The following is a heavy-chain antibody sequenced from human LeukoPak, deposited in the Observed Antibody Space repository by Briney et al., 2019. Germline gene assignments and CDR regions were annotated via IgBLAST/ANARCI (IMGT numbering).Heavy chain of an antibody. D-gene: IGHD2-8*01. CDR3: AKDGLMRFFDY. J-gene: IGHJ4*02. V-gene: IGHV3-30*18. Sequence: PGRSLRLSCVASGFIFNSYGMYWARQAPGKGLEWVAVISNDGNDKQYADSVKGRFTISRDNSNNTLYLQMNSLRGEDTAVYYCAKDGLMRFFDYWGQGTLVTVSS. CDR2: ISNDGNDK. CDR1: GFIFNSYG.